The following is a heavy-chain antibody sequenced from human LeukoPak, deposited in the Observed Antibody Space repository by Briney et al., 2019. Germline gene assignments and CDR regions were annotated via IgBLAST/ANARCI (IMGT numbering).Heavy chain of an antibody. Sequence: SETLSLTCTVAGGSISSYYWSWIRQPPGKGLEWIGYIYYSGSTNYNPSLKSRVTISVDTSKNQFSLKLSSVTAADTAVYYCASGNYYDSSEAGAFDIWGQGTMVTVSS. CDR1: GGSISSYY. CDR2: IYYSGST. V-gene: IGHV4-59*01. CDR3: ASGNYYDSSEAGAFDI. D-gene: IGHD3-22*01. J-gene: IGHJ3*02.